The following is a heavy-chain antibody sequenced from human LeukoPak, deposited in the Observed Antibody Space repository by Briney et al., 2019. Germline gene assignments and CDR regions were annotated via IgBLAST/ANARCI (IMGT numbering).Heavy chain of an antibody. Sequence: GGSLRLSCAASGFTFSSYGMHWVRQAPGKGLEWVAVIPYDGTNKYYADSVKGRFTISRDDSKNTLYVQMNSLRAEDTALYYCAKALYSSSWYSLGYGGQGTLVTVSS. CDR2: IPYDGTNK. D-gene: IGHD6-13*01. J-gene: IGHJ4*02. CDR3: AKALYSSSWYSLGY. V-gene: IGHV3-30*18. CDR1: GFTFSSYG.